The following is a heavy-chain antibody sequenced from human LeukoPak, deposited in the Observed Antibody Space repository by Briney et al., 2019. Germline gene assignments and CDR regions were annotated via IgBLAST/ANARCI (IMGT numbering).Heavy chain of an antibody. Sequence: PGGSLRLSCAASGFTFSNYWMSWVRQAPGKGLEWVAHINQDGSEEHYMDSVKARFIISRDNAKNSLSLQMDSLRVEDTAVYYCVRDGGVSGYDLLDYWGQGTLVTVSS. D-gene: IGHD5-12*01. V-gene: IGHV3-7*01. CDR1: GFTFSNYW. CDR2: INQDGSEE. J-gene: IGHJ4*02. CDR3: VRDGGVSGYDLLDY.